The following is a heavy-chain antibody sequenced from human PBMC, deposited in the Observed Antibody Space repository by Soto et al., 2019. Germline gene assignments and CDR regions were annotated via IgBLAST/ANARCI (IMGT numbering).Heavy chain of an antibody. CDR2: ISGSGGSP. J-gene: IGHJ3*02. V-gene: IGHV3-23*01. D-gene: IGHD4-17*01. CDR1: GFTFSSYA. CDR3: AKEDDYGDYGNAFDI. Sequence: GGSLRLSCAASGFTFSSYAMSWVRQAPGKGLEWVSAISGSGGSPYYADSVKGRFTISRDNSKNTLYLQMNRLRAEDTAVYYCAKEDDYGDYGNAFDIWGQGTMVTVSS.